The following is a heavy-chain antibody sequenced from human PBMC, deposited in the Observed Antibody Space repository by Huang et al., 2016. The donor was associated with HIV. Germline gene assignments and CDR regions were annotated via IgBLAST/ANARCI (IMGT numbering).Heavy chain of an antibody. J-gene: IGHJ4*02. CDR2: IFYTGSA. CDR3: ARRRTHFTFDY. Sequence: WIGSIFYTGSAQYNPSLERRVTIFVDSSKSQLSVRLRSVTAADTAVYYCARRRTHFTFDYWGQGTLVTVSS. V-gene: IGHV4-39*01.